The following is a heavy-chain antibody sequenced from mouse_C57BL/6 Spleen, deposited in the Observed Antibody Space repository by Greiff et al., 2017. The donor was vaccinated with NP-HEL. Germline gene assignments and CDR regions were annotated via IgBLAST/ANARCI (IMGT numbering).Heavy chain of an antibody. V-gene: IGHV1-7*01. CDR1: GYTFTSYW. CDR3: ARDSVTTEGAMDY. Sequence: QVHVKQSGAELAKPGASVKLSCKASGYTFTSYWMHWVKQRPGQGLEWIGYINPSSGYTKYNQKFKDKATLTADKSSSTAYMQLSSLTYEDSAVYYCARDSVTTEGAMDYWGQGTSVTVSS. D-gene: IGHD1-1*01. CDR2: INPSSGYT. J-gene: IGHJ4*01.